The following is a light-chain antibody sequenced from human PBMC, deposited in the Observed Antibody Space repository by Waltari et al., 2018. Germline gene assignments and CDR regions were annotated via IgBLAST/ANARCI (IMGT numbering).Light chain of an antibody. CDR3: SSFTTGSTGL. V-gene: IGLV2-14*03. J-gene: IGLJ2*01. Sequence: QSALAQPASVSGSPGQSITISCTGSSSDIGAFDLDSWYQQHPGRAPRLIIRNVSERPSGVPHRFSGSKSGNTASLTISSLRSEDESLYFCSSFTTGSTGLFGGGTKLTVL. CDR2: NVS. CDR1: SSDIGAFDL.